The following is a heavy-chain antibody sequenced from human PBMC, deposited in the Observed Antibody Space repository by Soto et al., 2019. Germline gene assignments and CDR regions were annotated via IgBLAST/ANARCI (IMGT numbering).Heavy chain of an antibody. D-gene: IGHD3-16*01. CDR1: GFTFSSFG. CDR2: ISYDGSNK. CDR3: AKTAGYDYVWGSSGLDP. J-gene: IGHJ5*02. Sequence: QVQLVESGGGVVQPGRSLRLSCAASGFTFSSFGMHWVRQAPGKGLEWVAVISYDGSNKYYADSVKGRFTISRDDSKNPXYLQMNSLRAEDTAVYYCAKTAGYDYVWGSSGLDPWGQGTLVTVSS. V-gene: IGHV3-30*18.